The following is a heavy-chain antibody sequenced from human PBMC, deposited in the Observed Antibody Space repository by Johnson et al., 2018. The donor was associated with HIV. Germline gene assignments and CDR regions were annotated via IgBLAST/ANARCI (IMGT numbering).Heavy chain of an antibody. D-gene: IGHD3-3*01. CDR2: NSGGGGST. J-gene: IGHJ3*02. CDR1: GFILSNAW. Sequence: MQLVESGGGLVKPGGSLRLFCAASGFILSNAWMSWVRQVPGKGLEWVSGNSGGGGSTYYADSVKGRFTITGDNSLNTLYLQMNSLRAEDTAVYYCARNTKNFWSEGALDIWGQGTVVTVSS. V-gene: IGHV3-23*04. CDR3: ARNTKNFWSEGALDI.